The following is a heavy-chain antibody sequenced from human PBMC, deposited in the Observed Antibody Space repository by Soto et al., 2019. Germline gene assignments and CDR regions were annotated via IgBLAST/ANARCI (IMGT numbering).Heavy chain of an antibody. CDR3: GKGSAATNYFYYATDV. J-gene: IGHJ6*02. Sequence: GSLRLSCAASGFTFGIHAMSWVRQAPGKGLEWVSFISGSGGSTYYADSVKGRFTISRDNSKKTLYLQMNSLRGEDTAVYYCGKGSAATNYFYYATDVWGQGTTVTVSS. CDR1: GFTFGIHA. D-gene: IGHD2-15*01. CDR2: ISGSGGST. V-gene: IGHV3-23*01.